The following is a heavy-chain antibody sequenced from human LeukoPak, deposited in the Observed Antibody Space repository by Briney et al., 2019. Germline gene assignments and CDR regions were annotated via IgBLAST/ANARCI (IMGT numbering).Heavy chain of an antibody. V-gene: IGHV4-4*07. D-gene: IGHD2-2*01. Sequence: PSETLSLTCTVSGGSISSYYWSWIRQPAGKGLEWIGRIYTSGSTNYNPSLKSRATMSVDTSKNQFSLKLSSVTAADTAVYYCARDEYCSSTSCYEWFDPWGQGTLVTVSS. CDR3: ARDEYCSSTSCYEWFDP. CDR1: GGSISSYY. CDR2: IYTSGST. J-gene: IGHJ5*02.